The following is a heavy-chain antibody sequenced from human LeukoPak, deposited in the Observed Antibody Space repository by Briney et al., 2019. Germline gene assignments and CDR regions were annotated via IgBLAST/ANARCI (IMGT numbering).Heavy chain of an antibody. CDR3: AKESPYTSPRNYYFDY. V-gene: IGHV3-23*01. J-gene: IGHJ4*02. CDR1: GFTFSSYA. Sequence: GGSLRLSCAASGFTFSSYAMSWVRQAPGKGLEWVSAISGSGGSTYYADSVKGRFTISRDNSKNTLSLQMDGLRAEDTAVYYCAKESPYTSPRNYYFDYWGQGTLVTVSS. D-gene: IGHD1-14*01. CDR2: ISGSGGST.